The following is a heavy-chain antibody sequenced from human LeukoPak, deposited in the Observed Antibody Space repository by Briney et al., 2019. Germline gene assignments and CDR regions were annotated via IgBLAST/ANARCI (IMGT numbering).Heavy chain of an antibody. CDR1: GFTFSSYA. D-gene: IGHD3-3*01. V-gene: IGHV3-30-3*01. Sequence: GGSLRLSCAASGFTFSSYAMHWVRQAPGKGLEWVAVISYDGSNKYYADSVKGRFTISRDNSKNTLYLQMNSLRAEDTAVYYCARASGGDFWSGSNYYYYGMDVWGQGTTVTVSS. J-gene: IGHJ6*02. CDR3: ARASGGDFWSGSNYYYYGMDV. CDR2: ISYDGSNK.